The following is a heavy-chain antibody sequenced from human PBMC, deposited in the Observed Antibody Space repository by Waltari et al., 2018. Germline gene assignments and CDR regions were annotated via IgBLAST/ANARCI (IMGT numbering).Heavy chain of an antibody. CDR2: LGERGGKP. CDR1: GFTFSNFA. CDR3: ARDRAVHDFWSGYSPEFFNI. D-gene: IGHD3-3*01. V-gene: IGHV3-23*01. J-gene: IGHJ3*02. Sequence: EPQLLESGGALVLPGGSLRLSCVGSGFTFSNFAMNWVRQAPGRGGEWVAGLGERGGKPSYIDAVKGRFTISRDNSKNTLYLQRNTLRDADTAMYYCARDRAVHDFWSGYSPEFFNIWGPGTSVTVSS.